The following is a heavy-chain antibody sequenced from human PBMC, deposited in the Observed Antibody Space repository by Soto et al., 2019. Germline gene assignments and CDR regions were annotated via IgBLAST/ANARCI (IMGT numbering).Heavy chain of an antibody. D-gene: IGHD6-19*01. CDR1: GYTFTSYG. J-gene: IGHJ5*02. CDR3: ARDWYSSGHRGWFDP. V-gene: IGHV1-18*01. Sequence: QVQLVQSGAEVKKPGASVKVSCKASGYTFTSYGISWVRQAPGQGLEWMGWISAYNGNTNYAQKIQGRVTMTTDTSTSTAYMELRSMRSDDTAVYYCARDWYSSGHRGWFDPWGQGTLVNVSS. CDR2: ISAYNGNT.